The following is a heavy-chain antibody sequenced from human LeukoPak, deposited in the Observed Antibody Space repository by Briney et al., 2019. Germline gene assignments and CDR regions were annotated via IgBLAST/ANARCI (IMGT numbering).Heavy chain of an antibody. J-gene: IGHJ3*02. V-gene: IGHV3-43*02. CDR1: GFTFDDYA. Sequence: GGSLRLSCAASGFTFDDYAFHWVRHTPGKALEWVSLISVDGETTYYADSVKGRFTISRDNSKNFLYLQMDSLRTEDTALYYCAKVGVVVALNDGFDIWGHGTMVTVSS. CDR3: AKVGVVVALNDGFDI. D-gene: IGHD2-15*01. CDR2: ISVDGETT.